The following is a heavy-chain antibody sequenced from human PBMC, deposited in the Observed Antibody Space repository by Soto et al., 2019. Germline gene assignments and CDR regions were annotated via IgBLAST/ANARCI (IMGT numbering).Heavy chain of an antibody. CDR1: GGSISSSSYY. V-gene: IGHV4-39*01. CDR3: ASLSWNYGWSDP. Sequence: SETLSLTCTVSGGSISSSSYYWGWIRQPPGKGLEWIGSIYYSGSTYYNPSLKSRVTISVDTSKNQFSLKLSSVTAADTAVYYCASLSWNYGWSDPRGQGTLRTVST. CDR2: IYYSGST. J-gene: IGHJ5*02. D-gene: IGHD1-7*01.